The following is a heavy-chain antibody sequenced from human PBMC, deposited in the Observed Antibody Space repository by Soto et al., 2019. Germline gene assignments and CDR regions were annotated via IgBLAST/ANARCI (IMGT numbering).Heavy chain of an antibody. J-gene: IGHJ6*03. V-gene: IGHV4-59*08. CDR2: IYYSGST. CDR1: GGSISSYY. Sequence: SETLSLTCTVSGGSISSYYWSWIRQPPGKGLEWIGYIYYSGSTNCNPSLKSRVTTSVDTSKNQFSLKLSSVTAADTAVYYCARRGSYYYYMDVWGKGTTVTVSS. CDR3: ARRGSYYYYMDV. D-gene: IGHD6-19*01.